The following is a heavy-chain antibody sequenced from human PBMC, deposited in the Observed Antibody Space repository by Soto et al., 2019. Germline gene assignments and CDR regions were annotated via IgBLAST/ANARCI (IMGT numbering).Heavy chain of an antibody. Sequence: ASVKVSCKASGYTFTGYYMHWVAQAPGQGLEWMGWINPNSARTNYAQKFQGRVTMTRDTSISTAYMELSRLRSDDTAVYYCARELGITGTTTFFYYWGQGTLVTVSS. CDR1: GYTFTGYY. D-gene: IGHD1-20*01. V-gene: IGHV1-2*02. CDR2: INPNSART. CDR3: ARELGITGTTTFFYY. J-gene: IGHJ4*02.